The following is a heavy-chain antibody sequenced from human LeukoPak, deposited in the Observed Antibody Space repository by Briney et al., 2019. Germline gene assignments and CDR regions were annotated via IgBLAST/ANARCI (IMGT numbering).Heavy chain of an antibody. CDR3: ARGYCSTTSCYYFDL. CDR1: GYTFTSYW. CDR2: IHPDDSDT. D-gene: IGHD2-2*01. Sequence: GESLKISCKGSGYTFTSYWIGGVRQMPGKGLESMAIIHPDDSDTRYSPSFQGQVTISADKSISTAYLQWSSLKASDTAMYYCARGYCSTTSCYYFDLWGQGTLVTVSS. V-gene: IGHV5-51*01. J-gene: IGHJ4*02.